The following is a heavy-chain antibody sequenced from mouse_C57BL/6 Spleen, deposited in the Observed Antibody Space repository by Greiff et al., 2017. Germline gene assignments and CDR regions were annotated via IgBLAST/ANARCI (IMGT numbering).Heavy chain of an antibody. CDR3: VSLLAFAY. CDR1: GFSFNTYA. J-gene: IGHJ3*01. Sequence: EVKLMESGGGLVQPKGSLKLSCAASGFSFNTYAMNWVRQAPGKGLEWVARIRSKSNNYATYYADSVKDRFTISRDDSESMLYLQMNNLKTEDTAMYYCVSLLAFAYWGQGTLVTVSA. CDR2: IRSKSNNYAT. D-gene: IGHD6-1*01. V-gene: IGHV10-1*01.